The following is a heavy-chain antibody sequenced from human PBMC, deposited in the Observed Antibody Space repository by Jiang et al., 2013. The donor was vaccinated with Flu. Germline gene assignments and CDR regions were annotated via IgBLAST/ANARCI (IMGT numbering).Heavy chain of an antibody. Sequence: SGAEVKKPGASVKVSCKASGFTFTGYNLHWVRQAPGQGLECMGWITPDSGGTNYAQKFQGRVTMTRDTSISTAYMELSRLRSDDTAVYYCAILRGVFHGGMDVWGQG. J-gene: IGHJ6*02. CDR2: ITPDSGGT. CDR3: AILRGVFHGGMDV. D-gene: IGHD2-21*01. V-gene: IGHV1-2*02. CDR1: GFTFTGYN.